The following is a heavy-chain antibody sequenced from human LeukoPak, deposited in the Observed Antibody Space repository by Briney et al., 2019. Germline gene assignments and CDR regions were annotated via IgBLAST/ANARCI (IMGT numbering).Heavy chain of an antibody. Sequence: SETLSLTCSVSGVTVTNYYWSWVRQPAGKRLEWIGRNYPTGDTIYNPSLKSRVTMSVDMSKNHLSLKLTSVTAADAAVYYCARDLTARGSFDYWGQGILVSVSS. D-gene: IGHD3-16*01. V-gene: IGHV4-4*07. J-gene: IGHJ4*02. CDR3: ARDLTARGSFDY. CDR1: GVTVTNYY. CDR2: NYPTGDT.